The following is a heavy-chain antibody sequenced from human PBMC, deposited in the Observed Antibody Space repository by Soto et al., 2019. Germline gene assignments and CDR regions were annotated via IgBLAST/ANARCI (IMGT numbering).Heavy chain of an antibody. CDR2: IWYDGSNK. CDR1: GFTFSSYG. D-gene: IGHD1-26*01. V-gene: IGHV3-33*01. Sequence: GGSLRLSCAASGFTFSSYGMHWVRQAPGKGLEWVAVIWYDGSNKYYADSVKGRFTISRDNSTNTLYLQMSSLRAEDTAVYYCARDSGSYPRRRHCCYGMDVWGQGTTVTVSS. CDR3: ARDSGSYPRRRHCCYGMDV. J-gene: IGHJ6*02.